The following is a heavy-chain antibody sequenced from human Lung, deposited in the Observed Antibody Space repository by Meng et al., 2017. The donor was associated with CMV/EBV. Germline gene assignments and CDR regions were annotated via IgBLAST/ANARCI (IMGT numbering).Heavy chain of an antibody. J-gene: IGHJ4*02. CDR2: IKSKTDGGTT. CDR3: TTDMH. CDR1: GFPFTNAW. V-gene: IGHV3-15*01. Sequence: GGSLRLSCAASGFPFTNAWMSWVRQAPGKGLEWVARIKSKTDGGTTDYAAPVKGRFAISRDDSKNTLYLQMNSLKTEDTALYYCTTDMHWGQGTLVIFSS.